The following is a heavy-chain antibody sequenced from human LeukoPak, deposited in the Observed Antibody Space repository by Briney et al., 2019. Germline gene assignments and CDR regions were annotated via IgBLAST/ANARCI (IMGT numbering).Heavy chain of an antibody. V-gene: IGHV1-18*01. Sequence: ASVKVSCKASGYTFTSYGINWVRQAPGQGLEWMGWISAYNGNTNYAQKLQGRVTMTTDTSTSTAYMELRSLRSDDTAVYYCARDIAYPDYYDSSGYYPIDYWGQGTLVTVSS. CDR1: GYTFTSYG. D-gene: IGHD3-22*01. CDR2: ISAYNGNT. J-gene: IGHJ4*02. CDR3: ARDIAYPDYYDSSGYYPIDY.